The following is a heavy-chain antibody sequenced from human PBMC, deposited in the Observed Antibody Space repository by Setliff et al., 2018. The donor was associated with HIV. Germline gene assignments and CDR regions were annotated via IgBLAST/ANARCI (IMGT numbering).Heavy chain of an antibody. CDR3: AKAFGYCSGGSCPVLMDV. J-gene: IGHJ6*03. CDR2: IRYDGDNK. Sequence: GGSLRLSCAASEFTFSSYAMSWVRQAPGKGLEWVAFIRYDGDNKYYADSVKGRFTISRDNSKNTLYLQMNSLRAKDAAVYYCAKAFGYCSGGSCPVLMDVWGKGTTVTVSS. D-gene: IGHD2-15*01. CDR1: EFTFSSYA. V-gene: IGHV3-30*02.